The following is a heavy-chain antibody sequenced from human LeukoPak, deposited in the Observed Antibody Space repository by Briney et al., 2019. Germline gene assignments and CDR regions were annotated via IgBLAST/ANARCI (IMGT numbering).Heavy chain of an antibody. Sequence: SGGSLRLSCAVSGFTFSSYAMNWVRQAPGKGLEWVSSISSSSSYIYYADSVKGRFTISRDNAKNSLYLQMNSLRAEDTAVYYCARGRDPGSYSDYWGQGTLVTVSS. J-gene: IGHJ4*02. CDR3: ARGRDPGSYSDY. D-gene: IGHD3-10*01. V-gene: IGHV3-21*01. CDR2: ISSSSSYI. CDR1: GFTFSSYA.